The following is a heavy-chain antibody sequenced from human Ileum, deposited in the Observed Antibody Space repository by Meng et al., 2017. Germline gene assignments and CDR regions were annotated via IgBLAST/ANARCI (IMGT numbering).Heavy chain of an antibody. CDR3: ARAPKYCTNAVCSRPLDS. CDR2: IYSNGNT. CDR1: GGSISSGDYY. Sequence: QVQLQESGPRLGKPSQTLSLTCTVPGGSISSGDYYWSWVRQSPGKGPEWIGYIYSNGNTYSNPSLRGRLMISIDTSKNQFSLKLSSVTAADTAVYYCARAPKYCTNAVCSRPLDSWGQGTLVTVSS. D-gene: IGHD2-8*01. V-gene: IGHV4-30-4*01. J-gene: IGHJ4*02.